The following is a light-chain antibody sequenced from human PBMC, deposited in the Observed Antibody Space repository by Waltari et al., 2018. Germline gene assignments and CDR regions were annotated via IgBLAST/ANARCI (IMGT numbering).Light chain of an antibody. CDR1: TSNIGAAYD. V-gene: IGLV1-40*01. CDR2: GNN. Sequence: QSVLTQPPSVSGAPGQSVTISCTGSTSNIGAAYDVHWYQHVQGTAPKLLIYGNNNRPSGVPDRCSGSKSGTSASLAITGLQAEDEAEYYCQAYDRSLSASVFGGGTKLTVL. J-gene: IGLJ3*02. CDR3: QAYDRSLSASV.